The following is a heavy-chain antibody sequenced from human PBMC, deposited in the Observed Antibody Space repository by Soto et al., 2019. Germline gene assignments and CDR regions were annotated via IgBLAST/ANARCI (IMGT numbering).Heavy chain of an antibody. J-gene: IGHJ4*02. D-gene: IGHD6-19*01. Sequence: PSETLCLTCAVAGGSLSSGGYSWSWLQQPPGKGLEWIGYIYHSGSTYYNPSLKSRVTISVDRSKNQFSLKLSSVTAADTAVYYCASAGGLGAVAADYWGQGTLVTVSS. V-gene: IGHV4-30-2*01. CDR3: ASAGGLGAVAADY. CDR2: IYHSGST. CDR1: GGSLSSGGYS.